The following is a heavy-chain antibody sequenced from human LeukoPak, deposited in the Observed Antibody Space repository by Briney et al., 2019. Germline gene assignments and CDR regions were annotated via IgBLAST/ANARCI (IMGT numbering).Heavy chain of an antibody. D-gene: IGHD5-24*01. CDR3: ARVGRDDYNQNLYYFDS. Sequence: SETLSLTGTVSGFSVSSYYWRWLRQPPGKGLEWRGNIFYGGSTNYNASLKSRVTISADSSKSQFSLKLSSVTAADTAVYYCARVGRDDYNQNLYYFDSWGQGTLVTVSS. J-gene: IGHJ4*02. CDR1: GFSVSSYY. V-gene: IGHV4-59*02. CDR2: IFYGGST.